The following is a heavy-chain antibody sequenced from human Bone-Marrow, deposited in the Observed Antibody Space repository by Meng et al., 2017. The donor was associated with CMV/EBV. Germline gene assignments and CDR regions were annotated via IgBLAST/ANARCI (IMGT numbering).Heavy chain of an antibody. Sequence: ASVKVSCKASGYTFTGYYMHWVRQAPGQGLEWMGWINPNSGGTNYAQKFHGRVTMTRDTSISTAYMELSRLRSDDTAVYYCAILGYCSSTSCSHYYYYGMDVWGQGTTVTVSS. V-gene: IGHV1-2*02. J-gene: IGHJ6*02. CDR1: GYTFTGYY. CDR3: AILGYCSSTSCSHYYYYGMDV. CDR2: INPNSGGT. D-gene: IGHD2-2*01.